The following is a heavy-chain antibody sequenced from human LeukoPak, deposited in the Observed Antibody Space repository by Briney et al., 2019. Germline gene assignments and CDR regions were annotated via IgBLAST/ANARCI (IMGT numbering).Heavy chain of an antibody. CDR3: ARDLWFGELSNWFDP. J-gene: IGHJ5*02. D-gene: IGHD3-10*01. Sequence: PSETLSLTCTVSGGSISSSSYYWGWIRQPPGKGLEWIGSIYYSGSTYYNPSLKSQVTISVDTSKNQFSLKLSSVTAADTAVYYCARDLWFGELSNWFDPWGQGTLVTVSS. CDR1: GGSISSSSYY. V-gene: IGHV4-39*07. CDR2: IYYSGST.